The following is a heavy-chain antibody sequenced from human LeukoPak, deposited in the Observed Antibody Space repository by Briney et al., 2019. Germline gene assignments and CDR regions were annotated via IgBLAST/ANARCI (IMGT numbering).Heavy chain of an antibody. CDR1: GFTFSSYS. Sequence: GGSLRLSCAASGFTFSSYSMNWVRQAPGKGLEWVSSISSSSSYIYYADSVKGRFTISRDNAKNSLYLQMNSLRAEDTAVYYCASTIFGVVSMPTWGQGTLVTVSS. D-gene: IGHD3-3*01. CDR2: ISSSSSYI. V-gene: IGHV3-21*01. CDR3: ASTIFGVVSMPT. J-gene: IGHJ5*02.